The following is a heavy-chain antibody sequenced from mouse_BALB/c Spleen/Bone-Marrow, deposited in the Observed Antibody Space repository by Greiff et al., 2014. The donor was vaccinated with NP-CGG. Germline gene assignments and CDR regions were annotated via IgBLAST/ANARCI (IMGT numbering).Heavy chain of an antibody. CDR2: IDPANGNT. CDR1: GFNIKDTY. V-gene: IGHV14-3*02. J-gene: IGHJ2*01. Sequence: EVKLMESGAELVKPGASVKLSCTASGFNIKDTYMHWVKQRPEQGLEWIGRIDPANGNTKYDPKFQGKATITADTSSNTAYLQLSSLTSEDTAVYYCARSLYGYTATFDYWGQGTTLTVSS. CDR3: ARSLYGYTATFDY. D-gene: IGHD1-2*01.